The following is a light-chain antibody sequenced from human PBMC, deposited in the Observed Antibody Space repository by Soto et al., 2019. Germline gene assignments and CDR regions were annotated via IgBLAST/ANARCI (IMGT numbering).Light chain of an antibody. CDR2: GAS. J-gene: IGKJ4*01. Sequence: DIQMTQSPSSLSASVGDKVTITCRASQSIGYYLNWYQQIPGKAPTLLIFGASSLQSGVPSRFSGSGSGTDFTLTISSLQPEDFATYYWQQSYSTPPTFGGGTKVEIK. V-gene: IGKV1-39*01. CDR3: QQSYSTPPT. CDR1: QSIGYY.